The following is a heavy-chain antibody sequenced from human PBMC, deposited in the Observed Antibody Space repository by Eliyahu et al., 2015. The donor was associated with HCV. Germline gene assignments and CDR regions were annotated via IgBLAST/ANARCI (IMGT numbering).Heavy chain of an antibody. D-gene: IGHD3-22*01. V-gene: IGHV4-4*07. CDR1: GGXISSYY. CDR3: AREEKDYDTSGYYYGQ. Sequence: QVQLQESGPGLVKPSETLSLTCTVSGGXISSYYWSWXRPXAGKGLEWIGRIYTSGSTDYNPSLKSRVTMSVDTSKNQFSLKLSSVTAADTAVYYCAREEKDYDTSGYYYGQWGQGTLVTVSS. CDR2: IYTSGST. J-gene: IGHJ4*02.